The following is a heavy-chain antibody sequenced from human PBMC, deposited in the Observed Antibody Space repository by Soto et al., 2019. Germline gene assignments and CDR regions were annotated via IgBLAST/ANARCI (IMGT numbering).Heavy chain of an antibody. Sequence: SETLSLTCSVSGGSISGGGYCWSWIRQHPGKGLEWIGYIYYSGSTYYNPSLKSRVTISVDTSKNHFSLKLSSVTAADTAVYYCARAHYYGSGSYSYYLDYWGQGALVTVSS. V-gene: IGHV4-31*03. D-gene: IGHD3-10*01. CDR3: ARAHYYGSGSYSYYLDY. CDR2: IYYSGST. CDR1: GGSISGGGYC. J-gene: IGHJ4*02.